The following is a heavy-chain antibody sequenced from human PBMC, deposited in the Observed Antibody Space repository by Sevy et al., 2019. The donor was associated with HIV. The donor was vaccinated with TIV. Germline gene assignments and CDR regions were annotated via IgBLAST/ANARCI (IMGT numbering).Heavy chain of an antibody. CDR1: GFTVSTYG. CDR3: ARDSARVIVPTAGFDS. V-gene: IGHV3-33*01. CDR2: VWYDGSNK. Sequence: GGSLRLSCAASGFTVSTYGMHWVRQAPGKGLEWVAVVWYDGSNKYYADSVKGRFTISRDNTKNMLSLEMNSLRAEDTGLYFCARDSARVIVPTAGFDSWGQGTVVTVSS. J-gene: IGHJ5*01. D-gene: IGHD1-1*01.